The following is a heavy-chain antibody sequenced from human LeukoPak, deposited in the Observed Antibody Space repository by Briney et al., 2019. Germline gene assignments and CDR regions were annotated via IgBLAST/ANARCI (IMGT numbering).Heavy chain of an antibody. V-gene: IGHV4-59*01. CDR2: IYYTGST. D-gene: IGHD5-12*01. Sequence: SETLSLACTVSGGSISTYYWSWIRQPPGKGLEWIGYIYYTGSTNYNPSLKSRVTISVDTSKNQFSLKLSSVTAADTAVYFCARDRGDGYDYFWDYWGQGTLVTVSS. CDR1: GGSISTYY. J-gene: IGHJ4*02. CDR3: ARDRGDGYDYFWDY.